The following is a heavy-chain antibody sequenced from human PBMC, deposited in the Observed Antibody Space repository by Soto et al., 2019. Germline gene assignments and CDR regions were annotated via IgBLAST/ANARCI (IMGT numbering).Heavy chain of an antibody. CDR3: ARPRGYYGSGAYNWFDP. CDR2: IYYSGST. CDR1: GGSISSSSYY. D-gene: IGHD3-10*01. V-gene: IGHV4-39*01. Sequence: PSETLSLTCTVSGGSISSSSYYWGWIRQPPGKGLEWIGSIYYSGSTYYNPSLKSRVTISVDTSKNQFSLKLSSVTAADTAVYYCARPRGYYGSGAYNWFDPWGQGTLVTVSS. J-gene: IGHJ5*02.